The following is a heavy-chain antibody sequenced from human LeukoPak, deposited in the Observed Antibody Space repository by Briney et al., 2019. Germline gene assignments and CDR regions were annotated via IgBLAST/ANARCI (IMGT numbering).Heavy chain of an antibody. CDR3: ARNPFYDSSDYHDY. V-gene: IGHV3-48*01. D-gene: IGHD3-22*01. CDR2: ISSSSSMI. Sequence: GGSLRLSCAASGFTFSRCSMNWVRQAPGKGLEWVSYISSSSSMIYYADSVKGRFTISRDNAKNSLYLQMNSLRAEDTAVYYCARNPFYDSSDYHDYWGQGTLVTVSS. CDR1: GFTFSRCS. J-gene: IGHJ4*02.